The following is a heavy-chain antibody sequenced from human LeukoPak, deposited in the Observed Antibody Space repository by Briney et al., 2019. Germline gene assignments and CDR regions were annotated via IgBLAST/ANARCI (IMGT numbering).Heavy chain of an antibody. CDR2: ISGSGGST. CDR1: GFTFSSYA. Sequence: GGSLRLSCADSGFTFSSYAMSWVRQAPGKGLEGVSAISGSGGSTYYADSVKGRFTISRDNSKNTLYLQMNSLRAEDTAVYYCAKGYCSSTSCYAFDYWGQGTLVTVSS. D-gene: IGHD2-2*01. CDR3: AKGYCSSTSCYAFDY. V-gene: IGHV3-23*01. J-gene: IGHJ4*02.